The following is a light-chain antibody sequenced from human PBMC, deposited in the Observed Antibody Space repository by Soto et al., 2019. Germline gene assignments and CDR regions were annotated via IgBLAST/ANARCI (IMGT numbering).Light chain of an antibody. CDR1: QSVSSN. Sequence: EIVLTHSPGTLSLSPWERATLSCRASQSVSSNLAWYQQKPGQAPRLLIYGASTRATGIPARFSGSGSGTEFTLTISSLQSEDFAVYYCQQYNNWPPGKFGQGTKVDIK. CDR3: QQYNNWPPGK. J-gene: IGKJ1*01. V-gene: IGKV3-15*01. CDR2: GAS.